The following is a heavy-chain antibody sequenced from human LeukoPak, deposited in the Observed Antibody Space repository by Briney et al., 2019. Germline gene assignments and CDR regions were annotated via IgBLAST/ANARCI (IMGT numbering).Heavy chain of an antibody. J-gene: IGHJ5*02. CDR2: ISGSGGNT. D-gene: IGHD6-19*01. CDR3: AKEKVIAVAGTLGFDP. Sequence: GGSPRLSCAASGFTFSSNAMSWVRQAPGKGLEWVSAISGSGGNTYYADSVKGRFTISRDNSKNTMYLQMNSLRAEDTAVYYCAKEKVIAVAGTLGFDPWGQGTLVTVSS. V-gene: IGHV3-23*01. CDR1: GFTFSSNA.